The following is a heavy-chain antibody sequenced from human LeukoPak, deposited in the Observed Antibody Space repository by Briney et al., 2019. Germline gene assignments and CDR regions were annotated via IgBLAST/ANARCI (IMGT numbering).Heavy chain of an antibody. V-gene: IGHV3-23*01. Sequence: PGGSLRLSCAASGLTLSVYAMSWVRQAPGKGLEWVSGISGSRDNTYYADSVKGRFTISRDNSKNTLYLRMNSLRAEDTAVYYCARDVVLAAATVPFDYWGQGTLVTVSS. CDR1: GLTLSVYA. J-gene: IGHJ4*02. D-gene: IGHD2-2*01. CDR2: ISGSRDNT. CDR3: ARDVVLAAATVPFDY.